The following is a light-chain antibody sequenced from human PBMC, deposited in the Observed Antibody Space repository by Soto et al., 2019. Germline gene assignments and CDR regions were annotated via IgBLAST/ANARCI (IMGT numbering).Light chain of an antibody. CDR1: SSDVGAYNY. J-gene: IGLJ1*01. CDR3: SSFTSRSTPFV. CDR2: DVT. V-gene: IGLV2-14*01. Sequence: QSVLTQPASVSGSPGQSITIPCAGTSSDVGAYNYVAWYQQHPGKAPKLIVSDVTNRPSGVSNRFSGSKSGNTASLTISGLQAEDEANYYFSSFTSRSTPFVFGPVTKVTV.